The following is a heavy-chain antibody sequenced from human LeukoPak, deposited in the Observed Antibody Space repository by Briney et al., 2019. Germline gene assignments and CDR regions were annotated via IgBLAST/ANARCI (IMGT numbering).Heavy chain of an antibody. Sequence: GGSLRLSCAPSGFTFSDSYMTWVRQAPGKGVEWVAYISGIGHDINYSDSVKGRFTISRDNAKNSLYLQMSSLRVEDTAVYYCTRDPRHFDSCGQGTLVTVSS. J-gene: IGHJ5*01. CDR2: ISGIGHDI. CDR1: GFTFSDSY. V-gene: IGHV3-11*04. CDR3: TRDPRHFDS. D-gene: IGHD6-6*01.